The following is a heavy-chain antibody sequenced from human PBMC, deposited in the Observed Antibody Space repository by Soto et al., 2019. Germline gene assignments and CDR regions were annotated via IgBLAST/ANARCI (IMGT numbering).Heavy chain of an antibody. J-gene: IGHJ4*02. CDR1: GFTFSSYG. Sequence: QVQLVESGGGVVQPGRSLRLSCAASGFTFSSYGMHWVRQAPGKGLEWVAVIWYDGSNKYYADSVKGRFTISRDNSKNTLYLQMNSLRAEDTAVYYCAKDLRLDPSFDYWGQGTLVTVSS. D-gene: IGHD6-19*01. CDR3: AKDLRLDPSFDY. V-gene: IGHV3-33*06. CDR2: IWYDGSNK.